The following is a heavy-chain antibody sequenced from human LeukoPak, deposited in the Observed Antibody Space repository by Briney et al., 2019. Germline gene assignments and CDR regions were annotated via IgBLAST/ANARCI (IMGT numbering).Heavy chain of an antibody. V-gene: IGHV3-11*04. CDR2: ISSSGSTI. Sequence: GGSLRLSCAASGFTFTDYYISWIRQAPGKGLEWISYISSSGSTIYYTDSMKGRFNISRDNAKNSVYLQMDSLRAEDTAVYYCARGYNYYYYMDVWGKGTTVTVAS. CDR3: ARGYNYYYYMDV. J-gene: IGHJ6*03. CDR1: GFTFTDYY.